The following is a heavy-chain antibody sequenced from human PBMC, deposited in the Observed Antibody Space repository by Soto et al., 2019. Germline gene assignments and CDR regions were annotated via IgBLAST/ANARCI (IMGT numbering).Heavy chain of an antibody. V-gene: IGHV1-3*05. CDR3: ARGTGVTHFDY. D-gene: IGHD3-10*01. Sequence: QVQLVQSGAEEKKPGASVKVSCKASGYTFTSYAMHWVRQAPGQRLEWMGWINAGNGNTKYSQKVQGRVTITRDTSASTAYMELSSLRSEDTAVYYCARGTGVTHFDYWGQGTLVTVSS. CDR1: GYTFTSYA. J-gene: IGHJ4*02. CDR2: INAGNGNT.